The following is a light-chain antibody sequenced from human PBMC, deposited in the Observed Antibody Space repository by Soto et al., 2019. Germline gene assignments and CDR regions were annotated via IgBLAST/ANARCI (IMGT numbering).Light chain of an antibody. CDR3: YSAADNTVGI. J-gene: IGLJ2*01. CDR2: KDT. Sequence: SYELTQPSSVSVSPGQTARITCSGDVLAKKYGRWFQQKSGQAPVVVIYKDTERPSEIPARFSGSSSGTTVTLTISGAQFEDEADYYCYSAADNTVGIFGGGTQLTVL. CDR1: VLAKKY. V-gene: IGLV3-27*01.